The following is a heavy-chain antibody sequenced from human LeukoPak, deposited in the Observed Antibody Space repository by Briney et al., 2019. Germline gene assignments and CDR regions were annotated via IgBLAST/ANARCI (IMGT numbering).Heavy chain of an antibody. Sequence: GGSLRLSCSASGFTFSSYGMHWVRQAPGKGLEWVAVISYDGSNKYYADSVKGRFTISRDNSKNTLYLQMNSLRAEDTAVYYCAKDPRWGTIFGVVTSPYYYYYGMDVWGQGTTVTVSS. CDR1: GFTFSSYG. CDR3: AKDPRWGTIFGVVTSPYYYYYGMDV. D-gene: IGHD3-3*01. V-gene: IGHV3-30*18. J-gene: IGHJ6*02. CDR2: ISYDGSNK.